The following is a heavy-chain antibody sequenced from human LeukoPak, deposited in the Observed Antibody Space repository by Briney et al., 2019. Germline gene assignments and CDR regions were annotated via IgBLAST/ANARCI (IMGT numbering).Heavy chain of an antibody. V-gene: IGHV1-3*01. CDR2: INAGNGNT. Sequence: APVKVSCKASGYTFTSYAMHWVRQAPGQRLEWMGWINAGNGNTKYSQKFQGRVTITRDTSASTAYMELSSLRSEDTAVYYCARSNTMIVVFFDYWGQGTLVTVSS. D-gene: IGHD3-22*01. J-gene: IGHJ4*02. CDR1: GYTFTSYA. CDR3: ARSNTMIVVFFDY.